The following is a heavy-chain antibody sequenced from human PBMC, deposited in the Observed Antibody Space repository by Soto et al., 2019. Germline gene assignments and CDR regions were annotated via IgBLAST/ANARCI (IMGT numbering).Heavy chain of an antibody. V-gene: IGHV4-30-4*01. Sequence: SETLSLTCTVSGGSVSSGSYYWSWIRQPPGKGLEWIGYIYYSGSTYYNPSLKSRVTISVDTSKNQFSLKLSSVTAADTAVYYCARASPVGTDVWGQGTTVTVSS. D-gene: IGHD6-13*01. J-gene: IGHJ6*02. CDR1: GGSVSSGSYY. CDR3: ARASPVGTDV. CDR2: IYYSGST.